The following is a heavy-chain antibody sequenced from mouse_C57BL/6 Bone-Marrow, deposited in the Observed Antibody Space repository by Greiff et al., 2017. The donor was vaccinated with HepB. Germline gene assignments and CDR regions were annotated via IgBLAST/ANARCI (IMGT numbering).Heavy chain of an antibody. CDR2: IYPGSGST. Sequence: QVQLQQPGAELVKPGASVKMSCKASGYTFTSYWITWVKQRPGQGLEWIGDIYPGSGSTNYNEKFKSKATLTVDTSSSTAYMQPSSLTSEDSAVYYCARGYRGNYVSYYYAMDYWGQGTSVTVSS. V-gene: IGHV1-55*01. J-gene: IGHJ4*01. CDR3: ARGYRGNYVSYYYAMDY. CDR1: GYTFTSYW. D-gene: IGHD2-1*01.